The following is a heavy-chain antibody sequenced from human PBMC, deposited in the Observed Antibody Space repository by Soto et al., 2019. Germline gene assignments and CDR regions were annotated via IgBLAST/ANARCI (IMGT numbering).Heavy chain of an antibody. CDR1: GGTFSSYA. CDR3: ARGVNYYGSGSYPMYYYYYGMDV. Sequence: SVKVSCKASGGTFSSYAISWVRQAPGQGLEWMGGIIPIFGTANYAQKFQGRVTITADESTSTAYMELSSLRSEDTAVYYCARGVNYYGSGSYPMYYYYYGMDVWGQGTTIILSS. J-gene: IGHJ6*02. D-gene: IGHD3-10*01. V-gene: IGHV1-69*13. CDR2: IIPIFGTA.